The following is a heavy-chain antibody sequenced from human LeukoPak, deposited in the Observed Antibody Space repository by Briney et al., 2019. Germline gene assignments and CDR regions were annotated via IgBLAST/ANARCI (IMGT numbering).Heavy chain of an antibody. J-gene: IGHJ4*02. D-gene: IGHD3-10*01. V-gene: IGHV5-51*01. CDR1: GYTSINYW. CDR2: IYPGDSDT. CDR3: PRMRRGFCQCTGPFDY. Sequence: GESLKISCNASGYTSINYWIGWVRQMPGTGLEWMGIIYPGDSDTRYNPSFRGQVIISVDKSINTAFLQWTSLQASDTVVYYCPRMRRGFCQCTGPFDYWGQGTLVTVS.